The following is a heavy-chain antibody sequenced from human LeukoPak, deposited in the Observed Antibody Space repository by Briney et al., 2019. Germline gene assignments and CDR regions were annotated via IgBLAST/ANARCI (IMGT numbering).Heavy chain of an antibody. J-gene: IGHJ5*02. D-gene: IGHD3-22*01. CDR1: GFTFSTYS. V-gene: IGHV3-21*01. CDR3: ARNYDSSDYRYNWFDP. Sequence: GGSLRLSCAASGFTFSTYSMNWVRQAPGKGLEWVSSITGSSSFIYYADSVKGRFTISRDNAKNSLHLQMNSLRAEDTAVYYCARNYDSSDYRYNWFDPSGQGTLVTVSS. CDR2: ITGSSSFI.